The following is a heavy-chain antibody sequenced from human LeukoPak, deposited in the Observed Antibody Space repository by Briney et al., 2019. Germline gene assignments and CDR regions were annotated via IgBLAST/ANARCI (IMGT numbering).Heavy chain of an antibody. CDR1: GFTFSSYA. CDR3: AKEGQYQLLYFDY. D-gene: IGHD2-2*01. CDR2: ISGSGGST. J-gene: IGHJ4*02. Sequence: AGGSLRLSCAASGFTFSSYAMSWVRQAPGKGLERVSAISGSGGSTYYADSVKGRFTISRDNSKNTLYLQMNSLRAEDTAVYYCAKEGQYQLLYFDYWGQGTLVTVSS. V-gene: IGHV3-23*01.